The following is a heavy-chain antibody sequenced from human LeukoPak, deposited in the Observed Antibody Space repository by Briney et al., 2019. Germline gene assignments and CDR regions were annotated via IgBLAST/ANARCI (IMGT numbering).Heavy chain of an antibody. V-gene: IGHV3-30-3*01. D-gene: IGHD3-10*01. CDR2: ISYDGSNK. Sequence: GGSLRLSCAASGFTFSSYAMHWVRQAPGKGLEWVAVISYDGSNKYCADSVKGRFTTSRDNSKNTLYLQMNSLRAEDTAVYYCARGRGMMGYYGMDVWGQGTTVTVSS. J-gene: IGHJ6*02. CDR1: GFTFSSYA. CDR3: ARGRGMMGYYGMDV.